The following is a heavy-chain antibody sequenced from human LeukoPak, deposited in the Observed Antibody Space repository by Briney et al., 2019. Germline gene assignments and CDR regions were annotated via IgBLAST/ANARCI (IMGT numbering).Heavy chain of an antibody. CDR3: ASIVVVVAAPFDY. Sequence: GGSLRLSCAASGFTFSSYAMRWVRQAPGKGLEWVSAISGSGGSTYYADSVKGRFTISRDNSKNTLYLQMNSLRAEDTAVYYCASIVVVVAAPFDYWGQGTLVTVSS. D-gene: IGHD2-15*01. CDR2: ISGSGGST. V-gene: IGHV3-23*01. J-gene: IGHJ4*02. CDR1: GFTFSSYA.